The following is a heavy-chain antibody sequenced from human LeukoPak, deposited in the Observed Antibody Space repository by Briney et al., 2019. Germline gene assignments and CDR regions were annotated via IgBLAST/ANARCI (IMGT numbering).Heavy chain of an antibody. D-gene: IGHD3-22*01. CDR2: IYTSGRT. V-gene: IGHV4-61*09. CDR3: ARDPAYYYDSSAYWR. Sequence: SKTLSLTCTVSGGSISSGSYYWSWIRQPAGKGLEWIGHIYTSGRTNYNPSLKSRVTISVDTSKNQFSLKLTSVTAADTAVYYCARDPAYYYDSSAYWRWGQGTLVTVSS. CDR1: GGSISSGSYY. J-gene: IGHJ4*02.